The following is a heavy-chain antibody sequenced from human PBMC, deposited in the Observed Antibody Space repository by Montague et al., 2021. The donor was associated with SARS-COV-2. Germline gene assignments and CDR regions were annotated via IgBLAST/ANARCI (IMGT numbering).Heavy chain of an antibody. Sequence: TLSLTCAVSGGSISSGGYSWNWIRQPPGKGLEWIGYIYHSGSTYYNPSLKSRVTISLDSSKNQFSLNLTSVTAADTAVYYCARGSMVRGGKVCYGADVWGQGTTVTVSS. J-gene: IGHJ6*02. V-gene: IGHV4-30-2*01. CDR2: IYHSGST. CDR1: GGSISSGGYS. CDR3: ARGSMVRGGKVCYGADV. D-gene: IGHD3-10*01.